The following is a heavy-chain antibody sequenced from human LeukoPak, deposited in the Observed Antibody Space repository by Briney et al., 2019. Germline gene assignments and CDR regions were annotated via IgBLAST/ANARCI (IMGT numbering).Heavy chain of an antibody. CDR2: FYDTRSP. Sequence: SETLSLTCTVSGGSISLYYWSWIRQPPGKGLEWIGYFYDTRSPKYNPSLERRVTISVDMSRNQFSMNLTSVTAADTAVYYCARGRGSLTYWGQGTLATVSS. CDR1: GGSISLYY. CDR3: ARGRGSLTY. V-gene: IGHV4-59*01. J-gene: IGHJ4*02. D-gene: IGHD3-10*01.